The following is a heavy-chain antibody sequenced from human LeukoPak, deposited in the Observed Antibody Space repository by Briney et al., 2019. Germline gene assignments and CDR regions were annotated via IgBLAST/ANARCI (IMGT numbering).Heavy chain of an antibody. CDR3: ARQTGSGLFILP. D-gene: IGHD3-10*01. Sequence: SETLSLTCTVSGDSISSSRSYWGWIRQPPGKGLEWIGSIYYTGNTYYNTSLKSRVTISIDTSKNQFSLNLNSVTAADTAVYFCARQTGSGLFILPGGQGTLVTVSS. V-gene: IGHV4-39*01. J-gene: IGHJ4*02. CDR1: GDSISSSRSY. CDR2: IYYTGNT.